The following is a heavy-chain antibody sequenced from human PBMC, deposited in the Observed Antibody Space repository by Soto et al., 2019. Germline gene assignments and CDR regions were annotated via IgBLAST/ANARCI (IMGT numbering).Heavy chain of an antibody. D-gene: IGHD3-10*01. CDR2: IYYSGST. Sequence: SETLSLTCTVSGCSISSDGYYWGWLGQHPGKGLEWIGYIYYSGSTYYNPSLKSRVTISVDTSKNQFSLKLSSVTAADTAVYYCARAGGYYYGSGSYLDYWGQGTLVTVSS. V-gene: IGHV4-31*03. CDR1: GCSISSDGYY. CDR3: ARAGGYYYGSGSYLDY. J-gene: IGHJ4*02.